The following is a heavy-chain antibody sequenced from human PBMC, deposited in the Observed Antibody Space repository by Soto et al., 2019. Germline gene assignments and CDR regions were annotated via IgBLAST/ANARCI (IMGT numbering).Heavy chain of an antibody. V-gene: IGHV1-69*01. CDR1: GGTFSSYA. CDR3: ARDAFRDGYAY. D-gene: IGHD5-12*01. Sequence: QVQLVQSGAEVKKPGSSVKVSCKASGGTFSSYAIFWVRQAPGQGLEWMGGIIPIFGTATYAQKFQGRVTIPADESTTTAYMELSSLRSEDTAVYYGARDAFRDGYAYWGQGTLVTVSS. J-gene: IGHJ4*02. CDR2: IIPIFGTA.